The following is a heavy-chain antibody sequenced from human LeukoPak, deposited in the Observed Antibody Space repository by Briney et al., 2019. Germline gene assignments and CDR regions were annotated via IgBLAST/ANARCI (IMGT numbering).Heavy chain of an antibody. CDR3: ARPPYNSGWTQYFFDF. Sequence: ASVKVSCKASGYTFTRYYIHWVRQAPGHGLEWMAWINPNSGGTNYARKFKGWVTMTRDTSISTATMELSRLTSDDTAVYYCARPPYNSGWTQYFFDFWGQGTLVSVSS. V-gene: IGHV1-2*04. CDR1: GYTFTRYY. D-gene: IGHD6-19*01. J-gene: IGHJ4*02. CDR2: INPNSGGT.